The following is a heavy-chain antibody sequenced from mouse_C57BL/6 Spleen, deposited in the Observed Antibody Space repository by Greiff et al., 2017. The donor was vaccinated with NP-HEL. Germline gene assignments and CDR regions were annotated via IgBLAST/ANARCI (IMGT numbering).Heavy chain of an antibody. CDR2: IDPETGGT. Sequence: QVQLQQSGAELVRPGASVTLSCKASGYTFTDYEMHWVKQTPVHGLEWIGAIDPETGGTAYNQKFKGKAILTADKSSRPAYMQLRSLTSEDSAVSYCTINRSGPSYFDSWGQGTTLTVSS. D-gene: IGHD3-2*02. CDR3: TINRSGPSYFDS. V-gene: IGHV1-15*01. J-gene: IGHJ2*01. CDR1: GYTFTDYE.